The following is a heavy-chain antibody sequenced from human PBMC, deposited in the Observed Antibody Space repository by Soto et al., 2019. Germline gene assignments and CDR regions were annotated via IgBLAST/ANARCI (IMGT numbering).Heavy chain of an antibody. CDR1: GFTFSSYG. CDR2: ISYDGSNK. CDR3: AKGVVVTATGVDY. J-gene: IGHJ4*02. Sequence: QVQLVESGGGVVQPGRSLRLSCAASGFTFSSYGMHWVRQAPGKGLEWVAVISYDGSNKYYADSVKGRFTISRDNSKNTLYLQMNKLRAEDTAVYYCAKGVVVTATGVDYWGQGTLVTFSS. V-gene: IGHV3-30*18. D-gene: IGHD2-21*02.